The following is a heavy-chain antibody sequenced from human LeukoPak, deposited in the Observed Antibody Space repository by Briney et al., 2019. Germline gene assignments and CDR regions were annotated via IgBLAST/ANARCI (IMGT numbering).Heavy chain of an antibody. CDR2: IYHSGST. J-gene: IGHJ4*02. Sequence: PSQTLSLTCTVSGGSISSSDYYWTWIRQRPGKGLEWLGFIYHSGSTYYNPSLKSRVTISVDTSKNQFSLKLNSVTAADTAVYYCATTRAQQFDYWGQGTLVTVSS. D-gene: IGHD6-13*01. V-gene: IGHV4-31*03. CDR1: GGSISSSDYY. CDR3: ATTRAQQFDY.